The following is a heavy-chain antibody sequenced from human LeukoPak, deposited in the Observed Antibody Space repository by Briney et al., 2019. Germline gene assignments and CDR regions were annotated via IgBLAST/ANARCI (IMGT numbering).Heavy chain of an antibody. CDR1: AFTVNSNY. J-gene: IGHJ4*02. Sequence: PGGSLTLSCAASAFTVNSNYMSWLRQAPGKGLEWVLVFYTGGSTYYAHSVKGRFTISRDNAKNSLYLQMISLRAEDTAVCYCARGIGTGRQPFDYWGQGTLVTVSS. V-gene: IGHV3-53*01. CDR2: FYTGGST. D-gene: IGHD1-1*01. CDR3: ARGIGTGRQPFDY.